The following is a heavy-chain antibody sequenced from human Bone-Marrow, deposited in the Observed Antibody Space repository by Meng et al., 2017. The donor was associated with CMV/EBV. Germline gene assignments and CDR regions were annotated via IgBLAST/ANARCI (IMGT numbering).Heavy chain of an antibody. D-gene: IGHD3-10*01. V-gene: IGHV3-23*03. CDR1: GFTFSSYA. Sequence: GESLKISCAASGFTFSSYAMSWVRQAPGKGLEWVSVIYSGGGDTYYADSVKGRFTISRDNSKNALYLQMNSLRAEDTAMYYCARDGSGVGPAFDIWGQGTMVTVSS. CDR3: ARDGSGVGPAFDI. CDR2: IYSGGGDT. J-gene: IGHJ3*02.